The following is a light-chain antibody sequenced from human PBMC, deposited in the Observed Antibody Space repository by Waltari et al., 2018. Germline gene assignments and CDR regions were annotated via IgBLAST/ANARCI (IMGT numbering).Light chain of an antibody. Sequence: QSVLTQPPSVSGAPGQRVTISCTGSRPNIGSPYNVHLYQQVPGRAPKLLIYDDSHRPSGVPDRFSGSKSGTSASLAITGLQAEDEAEYFCQSYDSGLNGLFFGGGTKVTVL. CDR2: DDS. CDR1: RPNIGSPYN. V-gene: IGLV1-40*01. J-gene: IGLJ2*01. CDR3: QSYDSGLNGLF.